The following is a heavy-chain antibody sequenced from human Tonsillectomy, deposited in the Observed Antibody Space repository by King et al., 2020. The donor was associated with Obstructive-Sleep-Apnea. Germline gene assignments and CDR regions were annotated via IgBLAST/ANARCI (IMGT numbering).Heavy chain of an antibody. V-gene: IGHV3-73*01. CDR3: TRHETLRWYYTRADKNYYYYGMDV. D-gene: IGHD4-23*01. J-gene: IGHJ6*02. Sequence: DVQLVESGGGLVQPGGSLKLSCAASGFTFSGSAMHWVRQASGKGLEWVGRIRSKANSYATAYAASVKGRFTISRDDSKNTAYLQLNSLKTEDTAVYYCTRHETLRWYYTRADKNYYYYGMDVWGQGTTVTVSS. CDR2: IRSKANSYAT. CDR1: GFTFSGSA.